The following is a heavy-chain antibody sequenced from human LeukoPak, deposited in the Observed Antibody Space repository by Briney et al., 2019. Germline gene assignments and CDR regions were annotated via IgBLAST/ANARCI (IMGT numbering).Heavy chain of an antibody. CDR2: ISYDGSNK. CDR3: AKSSASGGSYGLDY. V-gene: IGHV3-30*18. D-gene: IGHD2-15*01. CDR1: GFTFSCYG. Sequence: PGRSLRLSCAASGFTFSCYGMHRVRQAPGKGLERVAVISYDGSNKYYADSVKGRFTISRDNSKNTLYLQMNSLRAEDTAVYYCAKSSASGGSYGLDYWGQGTLVTVSS. J-gene: IGHJ4*02.